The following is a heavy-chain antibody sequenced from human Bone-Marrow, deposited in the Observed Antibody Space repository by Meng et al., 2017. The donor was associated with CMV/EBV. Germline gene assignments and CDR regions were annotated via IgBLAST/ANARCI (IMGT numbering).Heavy chain of an antibody. CDR3: AKYNDFWSGYYTDAFYI. CDR2: IRYDGSNK. CDR1: ALAFSSYA. V-gene: IGHV3-30*02. D-gene: IGHD3-3*01. J-gene: IGHJ3*02. Sequence: WATAALAFSSYAMQWVRQAPGKGLEWVAFIRYDGSNKYYADSVKGRFTISRDNSKNTLYLQMNSLRAEDTAVYYCAKYNDFWSGYYTDAFYIWGQGTRVTVSS.